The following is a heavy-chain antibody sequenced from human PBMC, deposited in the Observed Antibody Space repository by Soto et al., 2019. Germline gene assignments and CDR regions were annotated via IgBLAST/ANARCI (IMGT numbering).Heavy chain of an antibody. J-gene: IGHJ6*02. D-gene: IGHD6-13*01. CDR3: ARDARYASSSYGFDV. CDR2: ISNSGHAI. V-gene: IGHV3-11*01. CDR1: GFTFSDYY. Sequence: QVQLVESGGGLVKPGGSLRLSCVAAGFTFSDYYMSWIRQAPGKGLEWVSYISNSGHAIYYAASVKGRFTVSRDNSNNSISLQMDSLRADDPAIYYCARDARYASSSYGFDVWGQGTTVSVSS.